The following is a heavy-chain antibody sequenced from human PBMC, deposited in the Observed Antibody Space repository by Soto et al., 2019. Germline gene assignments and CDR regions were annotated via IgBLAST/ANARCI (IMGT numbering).Heavy chain of an antibody. V-gene: IGHV3-7*01. CDR3: VREGYQLHRYSAGY. D-gene: IGHD1-1*01. Sequence: VQLVESGGDLVQPGGSLRLSCAASGVTIRTYWMSWVRQAPGKGLEWVANIKQDGSETYYVDSVKGRFTISRDNDKNSLSLQTNGLRVEDTGVYYCVREGYQLHRYSAGYWGQGTLVAVSS. CDR2: IKQDGSET. J-gene: IGHJ4*02. CDR1: GVTIRTYW.